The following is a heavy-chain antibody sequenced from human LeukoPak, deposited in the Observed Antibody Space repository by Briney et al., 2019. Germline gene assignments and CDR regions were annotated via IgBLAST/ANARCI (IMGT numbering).Heavy chain of an antibody. J-gene: IGHJ6*03. V-gene: IGHV3-23*01. D-gene: IGHD1-26*01. Sequence: GGSLRLSCAASGFSLSNYGMNWVRQAPGKGLEWVSGITGNSGTAYLAGSVRGRFTISRDESKNTLYLQMSSLRVDDTAIYCCAKSGASPLYHMDVWGKGATVTVSS. CDR3: AKSGASPLYHMDV. CDR2: ITGNSGTA. CDR1: GFSLSNYG.